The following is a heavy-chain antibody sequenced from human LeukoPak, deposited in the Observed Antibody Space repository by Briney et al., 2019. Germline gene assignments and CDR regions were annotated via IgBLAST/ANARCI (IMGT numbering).Heavy chain of an antibody. Sequence: RASVTVSCKASGGTFSNYAINWVRQAPGQGLEWMGGIIPIFGTANYAQKFQGRVTITADESTSTAYMELSSLRSEDTAVYYCARGNTAMVTPDYWGQGTLVTVSS. D-gene: IGHD5-18*01. CDR1: GGTFSNYA. V-gene: IGHV1-69*13. CDR3: ARGNTAMVTPDY. J-gene: IGHJ4*02. CDR2: IIPIFGTA.